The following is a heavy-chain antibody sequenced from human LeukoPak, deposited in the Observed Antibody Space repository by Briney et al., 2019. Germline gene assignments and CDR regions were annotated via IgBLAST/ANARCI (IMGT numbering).Heavy chain of an antibody. CDR2: IKQDGSDK. J-gene: IGHJ4*02. V-gene: IGHV3-7*01. CDR3: ASSFSSGWRIDY. CDR1: GFTFSNYW. D-gene: IGHD6-19*01. Sequence: PGGSLRLSCAASGFTFSNYWMSWVRQAPGKGLEWVANIKQDGSDKYYVDSVKGRFTISRDNAKNSLYLQMYSLRAEDTAVYYCASSFSSGWRIDYWGQGTLVTVSS.